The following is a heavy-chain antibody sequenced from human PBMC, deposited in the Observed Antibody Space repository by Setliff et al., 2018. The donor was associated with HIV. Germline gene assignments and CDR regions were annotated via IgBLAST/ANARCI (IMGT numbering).Heavy chain of an antibody. J-gene: IGHJ4*02. CDR3: AKDPYCSSTSCYDY. Sequence: PGGSLRLSCAASGFTLRSYAMYWVRQAPGKGLELGAGISGAGATTYYADSVKGRFTISRDNSKDTLYLQMNSLSAEDTAVYYCAKDPYCSSTSCYDYWGQGTLVTVSS. V-gene: IGHV3-23*01. D-gene: IGHD2-2*01. CDR2: ISGAGATT. CDR1: GFTLRSYA.